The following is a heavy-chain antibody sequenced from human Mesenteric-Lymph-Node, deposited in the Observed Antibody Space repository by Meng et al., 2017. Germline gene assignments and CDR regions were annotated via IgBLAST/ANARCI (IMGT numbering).Heavy chain of an antibody. CDR3: ARSGGTYYYDSSGFEVFGY. V-gene: IGHV3-23*01. CDR2: ISGSGGST. CDR1: GFTFSSYA. Sequence: GESLKISCAASGFTFSSYAMSWVRQAPGKGLEWVSAISGSGGSTYYADSVKGRFTISRDNAKNSLYLQMNSLRAEDTAVYYYARSGGTYYYDSSGFEVFGYWGQGTLVTVSS. D-gene: IGHD3-22*01. J-gene: IGHJ4*02.